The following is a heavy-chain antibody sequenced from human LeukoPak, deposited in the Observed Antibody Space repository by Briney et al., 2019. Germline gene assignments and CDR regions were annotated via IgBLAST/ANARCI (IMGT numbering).Heavy chain of an antibody. V-gene: IGHV3-72*01. Sequence: GGSLRLSCAASSFTFSDHYMDCVRQAPGKGLEWVGRTRNKANSYTTEYAASVKGRFTISRDDSKNSLYLQMNSLKTEDTAVYSCARGADYYGFWGQGTLVTVSS. CDR2: TRNKANSYTT. CDR1: SFTFSDHY. J-gene: IGHJ4*02. CDR3: ARGADYYGF.